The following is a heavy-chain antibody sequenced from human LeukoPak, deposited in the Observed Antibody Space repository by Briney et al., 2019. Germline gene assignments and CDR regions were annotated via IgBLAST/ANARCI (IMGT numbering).Heavy chain of an antibody. CDR1: GFTFSSYE. Sequence: GGSLRLSCAASGFTFSSYEMNWVRQAPGKGLEWVSYISSSGSTIYYEDSVKGRFTISRDNAKNSLYLQMNSLRAEDTAVYYCARDGSRDYYYDSSGSHGYWGQGTLVTVSS. CDR2: ISSSGSTI. V-gene: IGHV3-48*03. CDR3: ARDGSRDYYYDSSGSHGY. J-gene: IGHJ4*02. D-gene: IGHD3-22*01.